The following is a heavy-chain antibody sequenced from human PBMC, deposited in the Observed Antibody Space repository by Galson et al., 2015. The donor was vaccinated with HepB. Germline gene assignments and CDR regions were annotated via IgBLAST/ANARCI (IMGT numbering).Heavy chain of an antibody. V-gene: IGHV3-30*04. J-gene: IGHJ4*02. D-gene: IGHD3-3*01. CDR2: ISYDGSNK. Sequence: SLRLSCAASGFTFSSYAMHWVRQAPGKGLEWVAVISYDGSNKYYADSVKGRFTISRDNAKKTLYLQMNSLRAEDTAVYCCASDDDVTIFGVDYSDYWGQGALVTVSS. CDR1: GFTFSSYA. CDR3: ASDDDVTIFGVDYSDY.